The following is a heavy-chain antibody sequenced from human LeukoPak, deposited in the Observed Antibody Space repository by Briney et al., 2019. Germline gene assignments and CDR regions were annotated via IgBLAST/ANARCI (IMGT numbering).Heavy chain of an antibody. Sequence: GGSLRLSCVTSGFSSSRYSMNWVRQAPGKGLEWVSSISSSSSYIYYADSIKGRFTISRDNAKNSLYLQMDSLRADDTAVYYCAGGSSTSAYYFDYWDQGTLVTVSS. V-gene: IGHV3-21*01. D-gene: IGHD2-2*01. CDR1: GFSSSRYS. CDR3: AGGSSTSAYYFDY. CDR2: ISSSSSYI. J-gene: IGHJ4*02.